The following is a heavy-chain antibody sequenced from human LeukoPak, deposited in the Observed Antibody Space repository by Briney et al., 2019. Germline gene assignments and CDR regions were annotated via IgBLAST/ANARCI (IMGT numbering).Heavy chain of an antibody. Sequence: PGVSLRLSCAASGFTFSTYAMSWVRQAPGKGLEWVSTISGNGGTTYYADSVKGRFNISRDNSKNTLYLQMNSPRVEDTAVYYCAKPPPDSSSWLFDYWGQGTLVTVSS. CDR1: GFTFSTYA. D-gene: IGHD6-13*01. CDR2: ISGNGGTT. CDR3: AKPPPDSSSWLFDY. J-gene: IGHJ4*02. V-gene: IGHV3-23*01.